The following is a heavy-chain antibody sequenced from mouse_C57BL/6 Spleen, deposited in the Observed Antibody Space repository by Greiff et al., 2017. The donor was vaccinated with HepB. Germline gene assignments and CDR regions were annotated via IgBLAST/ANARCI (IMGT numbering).Heavy chain of an antibody. V-gene: IGHV1-39*01. Sequence: VQLQQSGPELVKPGASVKISCKASGYSFTDYNMNWVKQSNGKSLEWIGVINPNYGTTSYNLTFKGKATLTVDQSSSSAYMQLNSLTSEDSAVYYCADGRNYYYAMDYWGQGTSVTVSS. J-gene: IGHJ4*01. CDR3: ADGRNYYYAMDY. CDR1: GYSFTDYN. CDR2: INPNYGTT.